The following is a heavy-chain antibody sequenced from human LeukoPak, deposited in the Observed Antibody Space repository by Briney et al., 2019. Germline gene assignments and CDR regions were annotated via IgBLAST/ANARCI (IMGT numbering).Heavy chain of an antibody. CDR2: INPSGGGT. J-gene: IGHJ4*02. CDR3: ARERVGPTTGCDY. D-gene: IGHD1-26*01. CDR1: GYTFTNYY. V-gene: IGHV1-46*01. Sequence: GASVKVSCKASGYTFTNYYIHWVRQAPGQGPEWMGLINPSGGGTSYAQKFQGRVTMTRDTSTSTVYMDLSRLKSEDTAVYYCARERVGPTTGCDYWGQGTLVIVSS.